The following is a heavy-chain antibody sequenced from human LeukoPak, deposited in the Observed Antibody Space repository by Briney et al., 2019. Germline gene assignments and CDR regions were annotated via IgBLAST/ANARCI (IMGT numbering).Heavy chain of an antibody. Sequence: SETLSLTCTVSGGSISSYYWSWIRQPPGKGLEWLGYISYTGSTNYNPSLKSRVTISIDTSKNLFSLKLSSVTAADTAVYYCARRGFYDSSFFFDYWGQGTLVTVSS. V-gene: IGHV4-59*08. J-gene: IGHJ4*02. CDR3: ARRGFYDSSFFFDY. D-gene: IGHD3-22*01. CDR2: ISYTGST. CDR1: GGSISSYY.